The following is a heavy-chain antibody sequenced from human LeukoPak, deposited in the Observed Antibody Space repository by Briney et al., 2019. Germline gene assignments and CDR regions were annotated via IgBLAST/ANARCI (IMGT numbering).Heavy chain of an antibody. Sequence: TGGPLRLSCAASGLTFSSYAMSWVRQAPGKGLEWVSAISGSGGSTYYADSVKGRFTISRDNSKNTLYLQMNSLRAEDTAVYYCVKFDSSSWYSILDYWGQGTLVTVSS. CDR1: GLTFSSYA. J-gene: IGHJ4*02. D-gene: IGHD6-13*01. V-gene: IGHV3-23*01. CDR3: VKFDSSSWYSILDY. CDR2: ISGSGGST.